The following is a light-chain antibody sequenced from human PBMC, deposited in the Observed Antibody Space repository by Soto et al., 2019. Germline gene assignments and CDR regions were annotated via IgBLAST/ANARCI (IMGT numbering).Light chain of an antibody. CDR3: QQYGSPPTT. CDR1: QTVSTNY. CDR2: GAS. V-gene: IGKV3-20*01. Sequence: EVVMTQSPGTLSLSPWERATLSCRASQTVSTNYLAWYQQKPGQAPRLLIYGASTRATGIPDRFSGSGSGTDFTLTISRLESEDFAVYYCQQYGSPPTTFGQGTKVDIK. J-gene: IGKJ1*01.